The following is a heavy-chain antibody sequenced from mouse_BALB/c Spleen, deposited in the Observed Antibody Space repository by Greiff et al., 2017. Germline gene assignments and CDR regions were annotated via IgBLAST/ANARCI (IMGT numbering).Heavy chain of an antibody. Sequence: QVQLQQPGAELVRPGASVKLSCKASGYTFTSYWINWVKQRPGQGLEWIGNIYPSDSYTNYNQKFKDKATLTVDKSSSTAYMQHSRPTSEDSAVYYCTNNCDSWYFDVWGAGTTVTVSA. J-gene: IGHJ1*01. CDR2: IYPSDSYT. CDR3: TNNCDSWYFDV. D-gene: IGHD4-1*02. CDR1: GYTFTSYW. V-gene: IGHV1-69*02.